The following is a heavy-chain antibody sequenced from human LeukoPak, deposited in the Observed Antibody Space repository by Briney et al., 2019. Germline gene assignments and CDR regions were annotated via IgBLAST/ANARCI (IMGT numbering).Heavy chain of an antibody. CDR1: GYTFTGYY. CDR2: INPNSGGT. D-gene: IGHD6-13*01. J-gene: IGHJ4*02. V-gene: IGHV1-2*02. CDR3: AREGQQQLDGSDY. Sequence: ASVKVSCKASGYTFTGYYMHWVRQAPGQGLEWMGWINPNSGGTNYAQKLQGRVTVTRDTSISTAYMELSRLRSDDTAVYYCAREGQQQLDGSDYWGQGTLVTVSS.